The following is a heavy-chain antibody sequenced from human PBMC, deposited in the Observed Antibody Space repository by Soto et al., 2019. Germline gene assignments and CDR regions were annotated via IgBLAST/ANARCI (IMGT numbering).Heavy chain of an antibody. CDR3: AREGRGKKAGYNGLVSLGY. J-gene: IGHJ4*02. CDR1: GSRFSNYV. D-gene: IGHD2-2*02. CDR2: IIPIFNST. V-gene: IGHV1-69*06. Sequence: QVQLVQSGAEVKTPGSSLKVSCKVSGSRFSNYVISWVRQAPGHGLEWLGRIIPIFNSTKYAQNFQGRVTITGDKTTSTASLELSSLRSDDTAVYYCAREGRGKKAGYNGLVSLGYWCQGTLVTVSS.